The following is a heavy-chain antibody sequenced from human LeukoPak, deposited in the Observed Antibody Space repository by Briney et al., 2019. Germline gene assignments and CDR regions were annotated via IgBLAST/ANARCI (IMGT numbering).Heavy chain of an antibody. Sequence: SETLSLTCTVSGGSISSYYWSWIRQPPGRGLESIGYIYYSGSTNYNPSLKSRVTISVDTSKNQFSLKLSSVTAADTAVYYCARDSGSSGYYSSYNWFDPWGQGTLVTVSS. CDR1: GGSISSYY. J-gene: IGHJ5*02. CDR3: ARDSGSSGYYSSYNWFDP. CDR2: IYYSGST. D-gene: IGHD3-22*01. V-gene: IGHV4-59*01.